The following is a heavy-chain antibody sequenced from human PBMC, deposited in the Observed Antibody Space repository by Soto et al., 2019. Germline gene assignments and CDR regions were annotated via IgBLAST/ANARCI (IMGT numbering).Heavy chain of an antibody. CDR2: INAGNGNT. J-gene: IGHJ4*02. Sequence: GASVKVSCKASGYTFTSYAMHWVRQAPGQRLEWMGWINAGNGNTKYSQKFQGRVTITRDTSASTAYMELSSLRSEDTAVYYCARAGEYYYDSSGYDLWGQGTLVTVSS. CDR1: GYTFTSYA. D-gene: IGHD3-22*01. V-gene: IGHV1-3*01. CDR3: ARAGEYYYDSSGYDL.